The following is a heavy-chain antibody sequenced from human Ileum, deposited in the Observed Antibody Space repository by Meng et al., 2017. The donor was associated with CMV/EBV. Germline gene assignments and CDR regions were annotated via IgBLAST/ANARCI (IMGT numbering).Heavy chain of an antibody. CDR2: IYTGGSP. D-gene: IGHD3-22*01. J-gene: IGHJ4*02. Sequence: QVQMQETGPGLVTPSETLSLTCTVSGGSIRNYYWSWIRQPAGKGLEWIGRIYTGGSPNYNPSLYSRVTMSLDTSKNQFSLKLNSVTAADTAVYYCARLNYYDSREFDYWGQGTLVTVSS. CDR1: GGSIRNYY. V-gene: IGHV4-4*07. CDR3: ARLNYYDSREFDY.